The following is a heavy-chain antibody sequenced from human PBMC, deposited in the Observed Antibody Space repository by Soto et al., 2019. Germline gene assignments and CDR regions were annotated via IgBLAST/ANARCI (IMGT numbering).Heavy chain of an antibody. D-gene: IGHD6-19*01. CDR3: AKDGVSSGWYFNWFDP. V-gene: IGHV3-23*01. CDR1: GFTFSSYA. CDR2: ISGSGGST. Sequence: PGGSLRLSCAASGFTFSSYAMSWVRQAPGKGLEWVSAISGSGGSTYYADSVKGRFTISRDNSKNTLYLQMNSLRAEDTAVYYCAKDGVSSGWYFNWFDPWGQGTLVTVSS. J-gene: IGHJ5*02.